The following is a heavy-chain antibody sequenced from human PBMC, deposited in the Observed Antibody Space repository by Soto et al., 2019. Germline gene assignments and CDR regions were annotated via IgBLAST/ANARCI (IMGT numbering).Heavy chain of an antibody. CDR1: GGSISSLYW. D-gene: IGHD7-27*01. J-gene: IGHJ4*02. CDR3: AKNWNWGSLVH. V-gene: IGHV4-4*02. CDR2: VHHSGST. Sequence: PSETLSLTCAVSGGSISSLYWWSWVRQPPGKGLEWIGEVHHSGSTNYNPSLKSRVTISVDKSKNQFSLKLNSVTAADTAMYYCAKNWNWGSLVHWGQGTLVTVSS.